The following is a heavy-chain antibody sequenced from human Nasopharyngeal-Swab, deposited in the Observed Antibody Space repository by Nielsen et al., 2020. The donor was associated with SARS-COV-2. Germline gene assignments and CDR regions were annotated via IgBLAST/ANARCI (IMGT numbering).Heavy chain of an antibody. Sequence: GRSLTPSCAPSGFTFSDFSMDWVRPLPGKGLGWNGRSRNKAKRYTTESAASVRGRFTVSRDEPNNALFLQMNSLKTEDTAVYYCAEGRNSFDYWGQGALVTVSS. CDR1: GFTFSDFS. J-gene: IGHJ4*02. V-gene: IGHV3-72*01. CDR3: AEGRNSFDY. CDR2: SRNKAKRYTT.